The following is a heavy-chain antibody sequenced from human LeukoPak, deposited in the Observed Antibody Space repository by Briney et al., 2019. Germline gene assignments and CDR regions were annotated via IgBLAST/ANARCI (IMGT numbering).Heavy chain of an antibody. Sequence: GGSLRLSCVASGFRFSDYEMNWVRQAPGKGLEWVSYIGRSGISIYYADSVKGRFTISRDNAKNSLYLQMNSLRVGDTAFYYCGRVSPFDFWGQGILVTVSS. CDR2: IGRSGISI. J-gene: IGHJ4*02. CDR1: GFRFSDYE. CDR3: GRVSPFDF. V-gene: IGHV3-48*03.